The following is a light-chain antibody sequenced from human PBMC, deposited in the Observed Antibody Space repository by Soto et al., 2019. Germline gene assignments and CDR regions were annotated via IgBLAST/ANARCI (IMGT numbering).Light chain of an antibody. Sequence: DIQMTQSASTLSASVGDRVTITCRASQSMSSWLAWYQQKPGKAPKLLIYDVSNLESGVPSRFSGSGSGTEFTLTVTSLQPDDFATYYCQQYNTYPYTFGQGTKLEI. V-gene: IGKV1-5*01. J-gene: IGKJ2*01. CDR2: DVS. CDR3: QQYNTYPYT. CDR1: QSMSSW.